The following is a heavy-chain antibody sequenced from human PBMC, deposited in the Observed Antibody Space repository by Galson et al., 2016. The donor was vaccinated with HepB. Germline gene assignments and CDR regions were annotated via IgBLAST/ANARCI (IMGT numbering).Heavy chain of an antibody. CDR1: GGSIRSNRYY. Sequence: SETLSLTCYVSGGSIRSNRYYWGWIRQPPGKGLEWIGSIYNSGTTYYSPSLKSRILMSVDTSNNHFSLKLRSVTAPDTAVYYCARHAMRATAAGPRYFDFWGQGKPVTVSS. CDR3: ARHAMRATAAGPRYFDF. CDR2: IYNSGTT. D-gene: IGHD6-13*01. J-gene: IGHJ4*02. V-gene: IGHV4-39*01.